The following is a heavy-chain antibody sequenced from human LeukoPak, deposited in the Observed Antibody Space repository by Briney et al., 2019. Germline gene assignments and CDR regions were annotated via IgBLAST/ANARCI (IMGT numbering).Heavy chain of an antibody. CDR2: IYTSGST. J-gene: IGHJ4*02. Sequence: SETLCLTCAVSGGSISSDYWSWSRQPTGEGREWVGRIYTSGSTNYNHSLKSRVTMSVDPPKHQFSLKLSSVTAADTAVYYCARDMSCGSSSWYDYWGQGTLVTVSS. V-gene: IGHV4-4*07. D-gene: IGHD6-13*01. CDR3: ARDMSCGSSSWYDY. CDR1: GGSISSDY.